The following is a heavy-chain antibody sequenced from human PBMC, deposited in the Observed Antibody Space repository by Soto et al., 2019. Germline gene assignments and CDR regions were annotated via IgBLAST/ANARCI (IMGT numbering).Heavy chain of an antibody. J-gene: IGHJ4*02. CDR1: GVSISSGNW. D-gene: IGHD3-10*01. Sequence: SETLSLTCAVSGVSISSGNWWTWVRQSPQRGLEYIGEIFHDGTANYYPSFERRVAISVDTSKNQFSLKLTSVTAADTAIYFCARLVYDTRLNYMYFDFWGQGTRVTVSS. V-gene: IGHV4-4*02. CDR2: IFHDGTA. CDR3: ARLVYDTRLNYMYFDF.